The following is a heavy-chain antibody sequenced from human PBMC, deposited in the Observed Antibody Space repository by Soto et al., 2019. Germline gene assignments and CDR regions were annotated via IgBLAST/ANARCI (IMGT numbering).Heavy chain of an antibody. J-gene: IGHJ5*02. V-gene: IGHV1-69*01. Sequence: QVRLEQSGAEVKKPGSSVKVSCKASGGTFSSYSISWVRQAPGQGLEWMGGFVHPSGTPTYAQKFQGRVTITADASTSTAYMELSSLTSEDTAVYYCAGDKYQLLYNWFDPWGQGTLVTVSS. CDR3: AGDKYQLLYNWFDP. CDR1: GGTFSSYS. D-gene: IGHD2-2*01. CDR2: FVHPSGTP.